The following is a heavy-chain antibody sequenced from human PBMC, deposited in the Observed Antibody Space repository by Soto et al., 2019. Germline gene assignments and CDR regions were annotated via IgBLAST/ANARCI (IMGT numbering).Heavy chain of an antibody. Sequence: APVKVSCKVSGYTNDELSMHWLRQAPGKGLEWMGGFDPEDGETIYAQKFQGRVTMTEDTSTDTAYMELSSLISEDTAVYYCATPMDYGDYFDPWGQGTLVTVSS. D-gene: IGHD3-16*01. CDR2: FDPEDGET. CDR1: GYTNDELS. V-gene: IGHV1-24*01. CDR3: ATPMDYGDYFDP. J-gene: IGHJ4*02.